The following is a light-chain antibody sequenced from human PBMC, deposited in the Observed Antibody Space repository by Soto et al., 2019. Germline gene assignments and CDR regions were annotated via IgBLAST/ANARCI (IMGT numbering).Light chain of an antibody. V-gene: IGKV1-5*03. Sequence: DIQMTQSHSTLTASVGDRVTITCRASQSISDWLAWYQQKPGKPPNLLIYKASVLESGVPSRFSGSGSGTEFPLTINSLHPDDFATYYCQQYHSYSWTFGQGTKVEIK. J-gene: IGKJ1*01. CDR2: KAS. CDR1: QSISDW. CDR3: QQYHSYSWT.